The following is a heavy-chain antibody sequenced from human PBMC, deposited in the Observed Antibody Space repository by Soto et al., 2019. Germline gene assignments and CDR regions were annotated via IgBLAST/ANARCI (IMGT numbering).Heavy chain of an antibody. CDR3: ASSLPPSKFGELPTYYYYGMDV. Sequence: QVQLVQSGAEVKKPGASVKVSCKASGYTFTSYGISWVRQAPGQGLEWMGWISAYNGNTNYAQKLQGRVTMTTDTSTSTAYMELRSLRSDDTAVYYCASSLPPSKFGELPTYYYYGMDVWGQGTTVTVSS. CDR1: GYTFTSYG. CDR2: ISAYNGNT. V-gene: IGHV1-18*01. D-gene: IGHD3-10*01. J-gene: IGHJ6*02.